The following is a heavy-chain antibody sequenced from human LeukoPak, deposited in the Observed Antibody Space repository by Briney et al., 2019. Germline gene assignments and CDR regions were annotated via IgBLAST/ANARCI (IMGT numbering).Heavy chain of an antibody. CDR2: IIPIFGTA. CDR1: GGTFSSYA. CDR3: ARYFTAVAETLRLDY. D-gene: IGHD6-19*01. Sequence: GSSVKVSCKASGGTFSSYAISWVRQAPGQGLEWMGGIIPIFGTANYAQKFQGRVTITADESTSTAYMELSSLRSEDTAVYYCARYFTAVAETLRLDYWGQGTLVTVSS. V-gene: IGHV1-69*01. J-gene: IGHJ4*02.